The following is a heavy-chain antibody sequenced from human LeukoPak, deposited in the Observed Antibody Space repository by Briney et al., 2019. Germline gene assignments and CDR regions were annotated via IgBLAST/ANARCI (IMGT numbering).Heavy chain of an antibody. CDR1: GFTFSTYW. CDR3: AKYGIEVAGKALPDW. V-gene: IGHV3-74*01. Sequence: GGSLRLSCAASGFTFSTYWMHWVRQAPGEGLVWVSRINSDDSIINYADSVKGRFTISRDNAKNTLYLQMNSLRAEDTAVYYCAKYGIEVAGKALPDWWGQGTLVTVSS. D-gene: IGHD6-19*01. J-gene: IGHJ4*02. CDR2: INSDDSII.